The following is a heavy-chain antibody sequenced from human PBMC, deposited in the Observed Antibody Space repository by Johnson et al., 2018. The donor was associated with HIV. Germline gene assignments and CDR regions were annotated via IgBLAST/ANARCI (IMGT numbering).Heavy chain of an antibody. Sequence: VQLVESGGGLVQPGESLRLSCVVSGFTFKNYWMTWARQAPGKGLVWVAYIRQAGGETEYLDSVKGRFTISRDNAKNSLYLQMNSLRTEDTALYYCAKDSLSMITWGGAFDIWGQGTMVTVSS. CDR1: GFTFKNYW. D-gene: IGHD7-27*01. CDR2: IRQAGGET. CDR3: AKDSLSMITWGGAFDI. J-gene: IGHJ3*02. V-gene: IGHV3-7*03.